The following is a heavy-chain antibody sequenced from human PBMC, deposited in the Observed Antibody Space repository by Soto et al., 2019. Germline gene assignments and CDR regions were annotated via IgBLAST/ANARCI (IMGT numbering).Heavy chain of an antibody. CDR2: ISGSGGST. Sequence: GGSLRLSCAASGFTFSSYAMSWVRQAPGKGLEWVSAISGSGGSTYYADSVKGRFTISRDNSKNTLYLQMNSLRAEDTAVYYCAKDFLFGPVYSSGWWFDPWGQGTLVTVSS. CDR3: AKDFLFGPVYSSGWWFDP. V-gene: IGHV3-23*01. J-gene: IGHJ5*02. CDR1: GFTFSSYA. D-gene: IGHD6-19*01.